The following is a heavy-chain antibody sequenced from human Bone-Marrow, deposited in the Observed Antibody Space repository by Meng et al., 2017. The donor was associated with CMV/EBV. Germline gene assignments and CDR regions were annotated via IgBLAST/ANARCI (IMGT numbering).Heavy chain of an antibody. CDR1: GYTFTNYY. V-gene: IGHV1-2*02. CDR3: ARGRKGRSGYYTGDWFDP. Sequence: ASVKVSCKASGYTFTNYYLHWVRQAPGQGLEWMGWINPNSGGTNYAQKFQGRVTMTRDTSISTSISTAYMELSRLRSDDTAVYYCARGRKGRSGYYTGDWFDPWGQGTLVTVSS. D-gene: IGHD3-3*01. CDR2: INPNSGGT. J-gene: IGHJ5*02.